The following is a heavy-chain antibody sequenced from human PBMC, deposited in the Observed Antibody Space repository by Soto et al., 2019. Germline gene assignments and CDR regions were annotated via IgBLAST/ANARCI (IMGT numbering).Heavy chain of an antibody. CDR2: VYNSGST. J-gene: IGHJ2*01. Sequence: QVQLQESGPGLVKPSETLSLTCTVSGGSVSGGSYCWSWIRPPPGKGLECIGYVYNSGSTTYNPSTKSRVTTSVDTATMQFSLELSSVTAADTAVYYGARVPVTTYFDLLGRGTLVTVSS. CDR1: GGSVSGGSYC. D-gene: IGHD4-17*01. V-gene: IGHV4-61*01. CDR3: ARVPVTTYFDL.